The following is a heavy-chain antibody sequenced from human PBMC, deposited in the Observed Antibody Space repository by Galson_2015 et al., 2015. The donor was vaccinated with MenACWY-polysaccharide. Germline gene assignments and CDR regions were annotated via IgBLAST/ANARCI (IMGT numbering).Heavy chain of an antibody. J-gene: IGHJ1*01. V-gene: IGHV3-23*01. CDR3: ANPGNCPSGTRDADC. Sequence: SLRLSCAASGFTFSSYSMNWVRHAPGKGLEWVSGISGNGTSSCYADSVKGRFTISRDNSKNTLYLQMNRLRAEDTAVYYCANPGNCPSGTRDADCWGRCTVSTVAS. D-gene: IGHD1-14*01. CDR1: GFTFSSYS. CDR2: ISGNGTSS.